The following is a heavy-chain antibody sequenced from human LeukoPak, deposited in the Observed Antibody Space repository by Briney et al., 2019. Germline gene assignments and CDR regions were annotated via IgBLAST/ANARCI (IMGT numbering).Heavy chain of an antibody. CDR1: EFTFSSYW. V-gene: IGHV3-74*01. Sequence: PGGSLRLSCAASEFTFSSYWMHWVRQAPGKGLVWVSRINSDGSSTSYADSVKGRFTISRDNAKNTLYLQMNSLRAEDTAVYYCARGGRWAQDAFDIWGQGTMVTVSS. CDR3: ARGGRWAQDAFDI. J-gene: IGHJ3*02. CDR2: INSDGSST. D-gene: IGHD3-16*01.